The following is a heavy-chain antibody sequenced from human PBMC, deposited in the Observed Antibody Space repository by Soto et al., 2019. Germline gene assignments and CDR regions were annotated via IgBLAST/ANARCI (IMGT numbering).Heavy chain of an antibody. J-gene: IGHJ5*02. D-gene: IGHD6-13*01. CDR1: GFTFGDYA. CDR3: TMGIAAAAYNGFDA. CDR2: IRSKAYGGTT. V-gene: IGHV3-49*03. Sequence: GGSLRLSCTASGFTFGDYAMSWFRQAPGKGLEWVGFIRSKAYGGTTEYAASVKGRFTISRDDSKSIAYLQMNSLKTEDTAVYYFTMGIAAAAYNGFDAWGQGTLVTVPS.